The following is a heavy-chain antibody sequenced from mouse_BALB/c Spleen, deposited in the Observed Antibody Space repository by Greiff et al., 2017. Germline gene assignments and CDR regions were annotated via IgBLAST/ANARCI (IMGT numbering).Heavy chain of an antibody. J-gene: IGHJ3*01. CDR1: GYSFTSYY. CDR2: IDPFNGGT. CDR3: ARTGDGFAY. V-gene: IGHV1S135*01. D-gene: IGHD3-3*01. Sequence: EVQLQQSGPELMKPGASVKISCKASGYSFTSYYMHWVKQSHGKSLEWIGYIDPFNGGTSYNQKFKGKATLTVDKSSSTAYMHLSSLTSEDSAVYYCARTGDGFAYWGQGTLVTVSA.